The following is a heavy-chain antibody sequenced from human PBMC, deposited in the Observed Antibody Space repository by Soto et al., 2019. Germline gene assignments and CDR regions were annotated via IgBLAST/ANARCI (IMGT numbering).Heavy chain of an antibody. CDR2: IYYSGNT. CDR3: ARGLSAATVVTCYFDC. V-gene: IGHV4-31*03. Sequence: PSETLSLTCTVSGGSISSSDYYWSWIRQHPGKGLEWIGYIYYSGNTYYNPSLKSRLTISVDTSKNQFSLKLNSVTAADTAVYYCARGLSAATVVTCYFDCRGQGTLVTVSS. D-gene: IGHD4-17*01. CDR1: GGSISSSDYY. J-gene: IGHJ4*02.